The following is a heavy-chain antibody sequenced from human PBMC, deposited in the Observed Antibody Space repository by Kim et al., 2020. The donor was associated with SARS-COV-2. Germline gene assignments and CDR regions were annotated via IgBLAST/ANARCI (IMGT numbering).Heavy chain of an antibody. Sequence: GGSLRLSCAASGFTFSSYGMHWVRQAPGKGLEWVAVIWYDGSNKYYADSVKGRFTISRDNSKNTLYLQMNSLRAEDTAVYYCARLGGLNINCSSTSCQKQGNWFDPWGQGTLVTVSS. CDR2: IWYDGSNK. CDR1: GFTFSSYG. V-gene: IGHV3-33*01. J-gene: IGHJ5*02. D-gene: IGHD2-2*01. CDR3: ARLGGLNINCSSTSCQKQGNWFDP.